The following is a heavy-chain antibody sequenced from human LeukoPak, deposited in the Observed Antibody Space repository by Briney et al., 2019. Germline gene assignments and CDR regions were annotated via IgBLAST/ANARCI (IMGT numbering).Heavy chain of an antibody. J-gene: IGHJ6*02. Sequence: AGGSLRLSCAASGFTFSSYWMYWVRQAPGKGLVWVSRINSDESSTSYADSVKGRFTISRDNAKNTLYLQMNSLRAEDTAVYYCARGGILTVYYYYGMDVWGQGTTVTVSS. CDR2: INSDESST. D-gene: IGHD3-9*01. CDR1: GFTFSSYW. CDR3: ARGGILTVYYYYGMDV. V-gene: IGHV3-74*01.